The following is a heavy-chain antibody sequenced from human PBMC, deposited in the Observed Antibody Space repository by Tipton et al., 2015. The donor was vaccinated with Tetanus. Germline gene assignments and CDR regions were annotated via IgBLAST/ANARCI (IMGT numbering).Heavy chain of an antibody. V-gene: IGHV4-31*03. J-gene: IGHJ6*02. CDR3: VRDRGLTTSGGIGMDV. Sequence: TLSFTCTVSGDSISSGGPYWSWIRQFPGKGLEWMGYIHHTGSTYYNPSLKSRVTISVDTSKSQFSLKLTSVTAADTAVYYCVRDRGLTTSGGIGMDVWGQGTTVTVSS. D-gene: IGHD4-17*01. CDR1: GDSISSGGPY. CDR2: IHHTGST.